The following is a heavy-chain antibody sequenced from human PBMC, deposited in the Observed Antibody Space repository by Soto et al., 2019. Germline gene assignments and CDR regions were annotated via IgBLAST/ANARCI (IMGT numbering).Heavy chain of an antibody. V-gene: IGHV3-23*01. J-gene: IGHJ3*02. CDR1: GFTFSSYA. CDR3: ANYIVVVPAAKLKDAFDI. CDR2: ISGSGGST. Sequence: EVQLLESGGGLVQPGGSLRLSCAASGFTFSSYAMSWVRQAPGKGLEWVSAISGSGGSTYYADSVKGRFTISRDNSKNTLYLQMNSLRAEDTAVYYCANYIVVVPAAKLKDAFDIWGQVTMVTVSS. D-gene: IGHD2-2*01.